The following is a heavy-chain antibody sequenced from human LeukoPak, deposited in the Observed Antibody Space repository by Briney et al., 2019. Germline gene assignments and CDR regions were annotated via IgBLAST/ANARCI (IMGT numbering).Heavy chain of an antibody. Sequence: GESLKISCKSSGYSFTSYWIGWVRQMPGKGLEWMGIVYPGDSDTRYSPSFQGQFTISADKSISTAYLEWSSLKASDTAMYYCARLGCSSTSCYDNWGQGTLVTVSS. J-gene: IGHJ4*02. V-gene: IGHV5-51*01. CDR3: ARLGCSSTSCYDN. CDR1: GYSFTSYW. CDR2: VYPGDSDT. D-gene: IGHD2-2*01.